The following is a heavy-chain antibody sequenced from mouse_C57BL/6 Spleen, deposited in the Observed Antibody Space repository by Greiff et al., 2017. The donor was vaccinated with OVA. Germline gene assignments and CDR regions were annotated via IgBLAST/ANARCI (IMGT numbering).Heavy chain of an antibody. J-gene: IGHJ4*01. CDR3: ARGGWLLRYAMDY. Sequence: EVQLQQSGPELVKPGASVKISCKASGYTFTDYYMNWVKQSHGKSLEWIGDINPNNGGTSYNQKFKGKATLTVDKSSSTAYMELSSLTSEDSAVYYCARGGWLLRYAMDYWGQGTSVTVSS. CDR1: GYTFTDYY. D-gene: IGHD2-3*01. V-gene: IGHV1-26*01. CDR2: INPNNGGT.